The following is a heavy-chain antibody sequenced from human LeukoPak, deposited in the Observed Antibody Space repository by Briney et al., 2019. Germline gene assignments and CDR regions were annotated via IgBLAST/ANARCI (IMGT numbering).Heavy chain of an antibody. V-gene: IGHV4-59*08. J-gene: IGHJ4*02. CDR2: IYYSGST. CDR1: GGSISSYY. CDR3: ARHGRGMVATYNDY. Sequence: SETLSLTCTVSGGSISSYYWSWIRQPPGKGLEWIGYIYYSGSTNYNPSLKSRVTISVDTPKNQFSLKLSSVTAADTAVYYCARHGRGMVATYNDYWGQGTLVTVSS. D-gene: IGHD5-12*01.